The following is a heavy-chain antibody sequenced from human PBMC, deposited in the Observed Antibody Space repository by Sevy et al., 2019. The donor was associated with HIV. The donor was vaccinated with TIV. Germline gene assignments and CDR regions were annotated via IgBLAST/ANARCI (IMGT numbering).Heavy chain of an antibody. V-gene: IGHV4-34*01. CDR3: ARGGLGYCSGGSCPNFDY. J-gene: IGHJ4*02. CDR1: GGSFSGYY. D-gene: IGHD2-15*01. Sequence: SETLSLTCAVYGGSFSGYYWSWIRQPPGKGLEWIGEINHSGSTNYNPSLKSRVTISVDTSKNQFSLKLSSVTAAGTAVYYCARGGLGYCSGGSCPNFDYWGQGTLVTVSS. CDR2: INHSGST.